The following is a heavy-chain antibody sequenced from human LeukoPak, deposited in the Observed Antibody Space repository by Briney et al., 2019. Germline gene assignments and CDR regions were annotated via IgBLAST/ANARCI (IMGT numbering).Heavy chain of an antibody. CDR2: IYYSGST. Sequence: PSETLSLTCAVYGGSFSGYYWSWIRQPPGKGLEWIGYIYYSGSTYYNPSLKSRVTISVDTSKNQFSLKLSSVTAADTAVYYCARDPIVVPAAPDAFDIWGQGTMVTVSS. CDR3: ARDPIVVPAAPDAFDI. V-gene: IGHV4-34*01. J-gene: IGHJ3*02. D-gene: IGHD2-2*01. CDR1: GGSFSGYY.